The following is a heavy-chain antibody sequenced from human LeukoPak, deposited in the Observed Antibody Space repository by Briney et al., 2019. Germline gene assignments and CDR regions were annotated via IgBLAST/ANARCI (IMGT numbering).Heavy chain of an antibody. D-gene: IGHD6-13*01. Sequence: GGSLRLSCSASGLTVTNAWMNWVRQAPGEGLEWVSAISGSGGSTYYADSVKGRFTISRDNSKNTLYLQMNSLRAEDTAVYYCATGPSSSWRNWFDPWGQGTLVTVSS. V-gene: IGHV3-23*01. CDR2: ISGSGGST. CDR3: ATGPSSSWRNWFDP. J-gene: IGHJ5*02. CDR1: GLTVTNAW.